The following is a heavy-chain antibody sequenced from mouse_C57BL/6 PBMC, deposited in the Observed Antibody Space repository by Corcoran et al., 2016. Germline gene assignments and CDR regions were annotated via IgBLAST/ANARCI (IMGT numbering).Heavy chain of an antibody. Sequence: QIQLVQSGPELKKPGETVKISCKASGYTFTTYGMSWVKQAPGKGLKWMGWINTYSGVPTYADDFKGRFAFSLETSASTAYLQINNLKHEDTATYVCARDGSTMITTTSYAMDYWGQGTSVTVSS. V-gene: IGHV9-3*01. J-gene: IGHJ4*01. D-gene: IGHD2-4*01. CDR3: ARDGSTMITTTSYAMDY. CDR1: GYTFTTYG. CDR2: INTYSGVP.